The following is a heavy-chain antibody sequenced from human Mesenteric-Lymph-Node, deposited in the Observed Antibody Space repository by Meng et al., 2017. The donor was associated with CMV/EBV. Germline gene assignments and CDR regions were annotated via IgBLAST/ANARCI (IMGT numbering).Heavy chain of an antibody. CDR2: INHSGTT. CDR1: GGSFSDYY. J-gene: IGHJ4*02. Sequence: GSLRLSCAVYGGSFSDYYWSWIRQPPGKGLEWIGEINHSGTTNYIPSLKSRVTISADTSKSQFSLKLNSVTAADTAVYYCARAAAAGTRFDYWGLGTLVTVSS. D-gene: IGHD6-13*01. V-gene: IGHV4-34*01. CDR3: ARAAAAGTRFDY.